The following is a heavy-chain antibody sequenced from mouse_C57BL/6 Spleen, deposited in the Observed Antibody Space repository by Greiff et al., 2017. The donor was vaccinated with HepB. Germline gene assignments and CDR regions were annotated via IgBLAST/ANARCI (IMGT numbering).Heavy chain of an antibody. J-gene: IGHJ4*01. CDR1: GFNIKDDY. Sequence: EVKLMESGAELVRPGASVKLSCTASGFNIKDDYMHWVKQRPEQGLEWIGWIDPENGDTEYASKFQGKATITADTSSNTAYLQLSSLTSEDTAVYYCTRGGAMDYWGQGTSVTVSS. CDR3: TRGGAMDY. V-gene: IGHV14-4*01. CDR2: IDPENGDT.